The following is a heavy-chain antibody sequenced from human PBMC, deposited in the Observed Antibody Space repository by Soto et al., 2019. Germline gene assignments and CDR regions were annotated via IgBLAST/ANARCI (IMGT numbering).Heavy chain of an antibody. CDR2: IYYSGST. V-gene: IGHV4-31*03. CDR3: ARELRIAAACTSLYYCVMDV. Sequence: QVQLQESGPGLVKPSQTLSLTCTVSGGSISSGGYYWSWIRQHPGKGLEWIGYIYYSGSTYYNPSLKSRVTISVNTSKNQSSLKLSSVTAADTAVYSGARELRIAAACTSLYYCVMDVWGQGTTVTVSS. CDR1: GGSISSGGYY. J-gene: IGHJ6*02. D-gene: IGHD6-13*01.